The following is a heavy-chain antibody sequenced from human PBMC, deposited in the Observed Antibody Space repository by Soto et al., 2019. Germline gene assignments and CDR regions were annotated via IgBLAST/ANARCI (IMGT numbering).Heavy chain of an antibody. CDR1: GGSFSGYY. CDR3: ARDIVVPGYYYGMDV. V-gene: IGHV4-34*01. J-gene: IGHJ6*02. CDR2: INHSGST. D-gene: IGHD2-2*01. Sequence: TLSLTCAVYGGSFSGYYWSWIRQPPGKGLEWIGEINHSGSTNYNPSLKSRVTISVDTSKNQFSLKLSSVTAADTAVYYCARDIVVPGYYYGMDVWGQGTTVTVSS.